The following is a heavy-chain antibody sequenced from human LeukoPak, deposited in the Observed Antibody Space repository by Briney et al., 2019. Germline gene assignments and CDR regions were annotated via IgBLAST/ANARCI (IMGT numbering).Heavy chain of an antibody. CDR2: IYYSGST. CDR3: ARGGFRVGALNFDY. D-gene: IGHD1-26*01. Sequence: PSETLSLTCTVSGGSISSYYWSWIRQHPGKGLEWIGYIYYSGSTYYNPSLKSRVTISVDTSKNQFSLKLSSVTAADTAVYYCARGGFRVGALNFDYWGQGTLVTVSS. V-gene: IGHV4-59*06. CDR1: GGSISSYY. J-gene: IGHJ4*02.